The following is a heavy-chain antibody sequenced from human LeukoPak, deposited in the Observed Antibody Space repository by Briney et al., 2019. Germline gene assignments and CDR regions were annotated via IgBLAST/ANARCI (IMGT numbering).Heavy chain of an antibody. Sequence: PSETLSLTCTVSGGSISSSSYYWGWIRQPPGKGLEWIGSIYYSGSTYYNPSLKSRVTISVDTSKNQFSLKLSSVTAADTAVYYCASLKPSPGPLISNTGYYFDYWGQGTLVTVSS. CDR2: IYYSGST. D-gene: IGHD1-1*01. CDR1: GGSISSSSYY. V-gene: IGHV4-39*07. J-gene: IGHJ4*02. CDR3: ASLKPSPGPLISNTGYYFDY.